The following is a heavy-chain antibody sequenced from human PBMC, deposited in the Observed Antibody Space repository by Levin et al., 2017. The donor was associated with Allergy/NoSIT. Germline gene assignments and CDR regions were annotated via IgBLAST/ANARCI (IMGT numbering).Heavy chain of an antibody. V-gene: IGHV3-33*01. CDR3: ARVLRFYYYYYMDV. CDR1: EFTFSSYG. CDR2: IWDDGYKK. Sequence: GGSLRLSCAASEFTFSSYGMHWVRQAPGMGLEWVAVIWDDGYKKYYADSVKGRFTISRDNSKNTLYLQMNSLRAEDTAVYYCARVLRFYYYYYMDVWGKGTTVTVSS. D-gene: IGHD5-12*01. J-gene: IGHJ6*03.